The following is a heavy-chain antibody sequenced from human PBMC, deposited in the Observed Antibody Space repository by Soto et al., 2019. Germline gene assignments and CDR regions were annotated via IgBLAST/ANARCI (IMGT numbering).Heavy chain of an antibody. D-gene: IGHD2-8*01. J-gene: IGHJ4*02. CDR2: FIPLFGTA. Sequence: QVQLVQSGAEVKKPGSTVTVSCKASGAIFSSYAFTWVRQAPGQGLEWMGGFIPLFGTAKYAQKFQGRVTITADESTTTVNMGLSSLRSEDTAVYYCASIFCTNGVCYPSPLDSWGQGTLVTVSS. CDR1: GAIFSSYA. CDR3: ASIFCTNGVCYPSPLDS. V-gene: IGHV1-69*01.